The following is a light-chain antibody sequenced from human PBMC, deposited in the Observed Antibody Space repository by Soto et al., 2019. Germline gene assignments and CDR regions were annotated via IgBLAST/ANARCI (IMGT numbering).Light chain of an antibody. J-gene: IGKJ5*01. V-gene: IGKV3-20*01. Sequence: EIVLTQSPGTLSLSPGEIANLSFMSIQSVNINYLAWYQPKPGQAPRLLIYGISKRATDIPDRFSGSGSGTEFTLTISSLQPEDFATYYCQQHGQWPINFGQGTRREIK. CDR1: QSVNINY. CDR3: QQHGQWPIN. CDR2: GIS.